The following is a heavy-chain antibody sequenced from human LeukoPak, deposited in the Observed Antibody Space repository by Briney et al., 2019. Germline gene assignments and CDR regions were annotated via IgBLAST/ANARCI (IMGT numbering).Heavy chain of an antibody. V-gene: IGHV3-15*01. CDR2: IKSKTEGGTT. D-gene: IGHD5-12*01. Sequence: GGSLRVSCAASGFIFSNAWMNWVRQAPGKGLEWVGRIKSKTEGGTTDYAAPVKGRFTISRDDSQNTVDLQISSLTAEDTAMYFCTTTYIVASTRKFGDYWGQGTLVVVSS. CDR1: GFIFSNAW. J-gene: IGHJ4*02. CDR3: TTTYIVASTRKFGDY.